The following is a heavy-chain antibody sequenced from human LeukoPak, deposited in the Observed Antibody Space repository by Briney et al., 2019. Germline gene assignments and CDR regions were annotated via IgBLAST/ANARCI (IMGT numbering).Heavy chain of an antibody. CDR2: VYYTGST. D-gene: IGHD2-15*01. Sequence: SETVSLTHSVWCGSVTRRSDYWRWVRQPPGKGLEGIGSVYYTGSTDYNPSLQSRVIISVDMSREQFSLTTTSVPGAATAVYYCAKHEDNRTVIGGFDCWGQGSLVTAS. V-gene: IGHV4-39*01. J-gene: IGHJ4*02. CDR1: CGSVTRRSDY. CDR3: AKHEDNRTVIGGFDC.